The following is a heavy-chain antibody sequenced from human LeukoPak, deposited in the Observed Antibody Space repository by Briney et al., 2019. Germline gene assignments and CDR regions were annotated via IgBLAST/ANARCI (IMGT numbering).Heavy chain of an antibody. D-gene: IGHD2-15*01. CDR1: GFIFSSYA. J-gene: IGHJ4*02. V-gene: IGHV3-21*04. Sequence: GGSLRLSREASGFIFSSYAMNWVRQAPGRGLEWVSSISSGGDYIYYADSLKGRFTSSRNNAQRFLFLQMHSLRAEDTAVYYCARQSAGEVVVAATAFGWWGRGTLVTVSS. CDR2: ISSGGDYI. CDR3: ARQSAGEVVVAATAFGW.